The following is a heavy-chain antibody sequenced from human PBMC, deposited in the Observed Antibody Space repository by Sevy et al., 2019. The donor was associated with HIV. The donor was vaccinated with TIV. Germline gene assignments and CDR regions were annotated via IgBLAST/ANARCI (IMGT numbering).Heavy chain of an antibody. D-gene: IGHD1-26*01. V-gene: IGHV3-7*01. CDR2: IKEDGSAK. Sequence: GGSLRLSCAASRFTFKTYWMSWVRQAPGKGLEWVGNIKEDGSAKYYADSVRGRFTISRDNAKNSLYLQMSSLRVEDTAVYYCARDSPGYGGYSYWGQGTLVTVSS. CDR3: ARDSPGYGGYSY. CDR1: RFTFKTYW. J-gene: IGHJ4*01.